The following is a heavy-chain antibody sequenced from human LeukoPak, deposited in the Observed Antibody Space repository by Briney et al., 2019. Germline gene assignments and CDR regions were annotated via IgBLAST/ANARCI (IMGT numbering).Heavy chain of an antibody. Sequence: QTGGSLRLSCAASGFTFSSYAMNWVRQASGKGLEWVSAISCSGGSTYYADSVKGRFTISRDNSKNTLYLQMNSLRAEDTAVYYCAKDAVFFGVDIYYFDYWGQGTLVTVSS. CDR1: GFTFSSYA. CDR2: ISCSGGST. D-gene: IGHD3-3*01. V-gene: IGHV3-23*01. CDR3: AKDAVFFGVDIYYFDY. J-gene: IGHJ4*02.